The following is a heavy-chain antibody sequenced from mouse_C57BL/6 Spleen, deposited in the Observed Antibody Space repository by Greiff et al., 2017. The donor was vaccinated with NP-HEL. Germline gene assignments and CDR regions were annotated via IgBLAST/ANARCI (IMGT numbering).Heavy chain of an antibody. CDR3: AKVYGSSLYYAMDY. V-gene: IGHV2-4*01. CDR1: GFSLTSYG. CDR2: IWSGGST. Sequence: VQLQQSGPGLVQPSQSLSITCTVSGFSLTSYGVHWVRQPPGKGLEWLGVIWSGGSTDYNAAFISRLSISKDNSKSQVFFKMNSLQADDTAIYYCAKVYGSSLYYAMDYWGQGTSVTVSS. D-gene: IGHD1-1*01. J-gene: IGHJ4*01.